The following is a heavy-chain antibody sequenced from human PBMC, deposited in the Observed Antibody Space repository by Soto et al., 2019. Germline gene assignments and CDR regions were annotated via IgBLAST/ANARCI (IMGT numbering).Heavy chain of an antibody. CDR2: INPNSGGT. J-gene: IGHJ4*02. CDR3: ARGPNWGSPYYFDY. Sequence: ASVKVSCKASGYTFTGYYMHWVRQAPGQGLEWMGWINPNSGGTNYAQKFQGWVTMTRDTSISTAYMELSRLRSDDTAVYYCARGPNWGSPYYFDYWGQGTLVTVSS. V-gene: IGHV1-2*04. CDR1: GYTFTGYY. D-gene: IGHD7-27*01.